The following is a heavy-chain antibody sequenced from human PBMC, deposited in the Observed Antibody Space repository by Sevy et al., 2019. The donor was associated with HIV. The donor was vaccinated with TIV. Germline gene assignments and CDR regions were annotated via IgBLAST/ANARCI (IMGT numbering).Heavy chain of an antibody. J-gene: IGHJ4*02. D-gene: IGHD3-3*01. V-gene: IGHV3-11*01. CDR2: ISSSGSNI. CDR3: ARDLHRGLSGSTSGY. Sequence: GGSLRLSCAASGFTFSDYYMSWIRQAPGKGLEWVSYISSSGSNIYYADSVKGRFTVCRDNAKNSMYLQMNSLRAEDTALYYCARDLHRGLSGSTSGYWGQGTLVTVSS. CDR1: GFTFSDYY.